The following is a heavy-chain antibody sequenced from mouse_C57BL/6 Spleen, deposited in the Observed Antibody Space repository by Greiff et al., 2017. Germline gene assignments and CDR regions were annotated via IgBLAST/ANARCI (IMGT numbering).Heavy chain of an antibody. D-gene: IGHD2-1*01. Sequence: EVKVVESGGDLVKPGGSLKLSCAASGFTFSSYGMSWVRQTPDKRLEWVATISSGGSYTYYPDSVKGRFTISRDNAKNTLYLQRSSLKYEDTAMYYCARPIGNYPYFDYWGHGTTLTVSS. CDR2: ISSGGSYT. CDR1: GFTFSSYG. CDR3: ARPIGNYPYFDY. J-gene: IGHJ2*01. V-gene: IGHV5-6*01.